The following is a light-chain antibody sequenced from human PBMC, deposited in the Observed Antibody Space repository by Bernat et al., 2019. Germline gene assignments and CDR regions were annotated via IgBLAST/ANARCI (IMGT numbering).Light chain of an antibody. CDR2: YDS. V-gene: IGLV3-21*04. CDR3: QLWDSTSDNHV. Sequence: SYVLTQPPSVSVAPGQTARITCGGNNIGSKSVHWYQQRPGQAPVLVIYYDSDRPAGIPERFSGSNSGNTATLTISRVEAGDEADYFCQLWDSTSDNHVFGTGTKVTVL. CDR1: NIGSKS. J-gene: IGLJ1*01.